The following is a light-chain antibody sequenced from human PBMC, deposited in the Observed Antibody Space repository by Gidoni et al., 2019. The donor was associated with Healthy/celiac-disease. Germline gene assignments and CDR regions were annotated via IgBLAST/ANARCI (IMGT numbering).Light chain of an antibody. J-gene: IGLJ2*01. V-gene: IGLV3-21*04. CDR3: QVWDSSSDHVV. CDR1: NIGSKS. Sequence: SYVLTQPPSLSVAPGKTARSTCGGNNIGSKSVHWYQQKPGQATVLVIYYDSDRPSGIPERFSGSNSGNTATLTISRVEAGDEADYYCQVWDSSSDHVVFGGGTKLTVL. CDR2: YDS.